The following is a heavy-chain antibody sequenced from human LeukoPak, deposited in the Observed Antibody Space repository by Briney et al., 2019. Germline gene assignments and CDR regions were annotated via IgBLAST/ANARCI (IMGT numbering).Heavy chain of an antibody. J-gene: IGHJ4*02. V-gene: IGHV3-30-3*01. Sequence: GGSLRLSCAASGFTFNIYAMHWVRQAPGKGLEWVAVISYDGSKTYYADPVKGRFTTSRDNSKNTLYLQMNSLRAEDTALYYCARTMYITGSSDFDYWGQGTLVTVSS. CDR1: GFTFNIYA. D-gene: IGHD1-26*01. CDR3: ARTMYITGSSDFDY. CDR2: ISYDGSKT.